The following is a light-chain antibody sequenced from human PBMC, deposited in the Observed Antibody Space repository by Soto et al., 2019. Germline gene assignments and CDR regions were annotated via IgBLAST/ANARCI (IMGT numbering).Light chain of an antibody. J-gene: IGKJ5*01. CDR3: MQSTQLPPT. Sequence: DVVMTQTPLSLSVAPGQPASISCKSSQSLLHITGETFLFWYLQKPGQSPQLLIYEVSTRVSGVPDRFSGSGSGTDFTLENSRVETDDVGIYYCMQSTQLPPTFGQGTRLEI. V-gene: IGKV2D-29*02. CDR2: EVS. CDR1: QSLLHITGETF.